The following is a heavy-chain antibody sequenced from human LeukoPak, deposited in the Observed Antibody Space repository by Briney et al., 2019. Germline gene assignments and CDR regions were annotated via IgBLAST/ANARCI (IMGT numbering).Heavy chain of an antibody. CDR1: GFTFSSYS. Sequence: PGGSLRLSCAASGFTFSSYSMNWVRQAPGKGLGWVSSISSSSSYIYYADSVKGRFTISRDNAKNSLYLQMNSLRAEDTAVYYCARDGYGDPGGFRDYWGQGTLVTVSS. J-gene: IGHJ4*02. V-gene: IGHV3-21*01. CDR2: ISSSSSYI. D-gene: IGHD4-17*01. CDR3: ARDGYGDPGGFRDY.